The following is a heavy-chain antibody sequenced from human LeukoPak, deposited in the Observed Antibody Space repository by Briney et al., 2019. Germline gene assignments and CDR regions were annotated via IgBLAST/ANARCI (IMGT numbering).Heavy chain of an antibody. J-gene: IGHJ4*02. V-gene: IGHV3-23*01. CDR2: ISGSGGST. CDR1: GFTFSSYA. Sequence: GGSLRLSCAASGFTFSSYAMSWVRQAPGKGLEWVSAISGSGGSTYYANSVKGRFTISRDNSKNTLYLQMNSLRAEDTAVYYCAKSSGFSYGSGYSFDYWGQGTLVTVSS. D-gene: IGHD5-18*01. CDR3: AKSSGFSYGSGYSFDY.